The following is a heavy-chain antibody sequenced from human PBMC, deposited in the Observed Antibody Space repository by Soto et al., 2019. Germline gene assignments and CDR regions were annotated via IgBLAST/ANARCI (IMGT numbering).Heavy chain of an antibody. CDR2: MGYSGSA. J-gene: IGHJ3*02. CDR3: AIPEGAPRHFGDYGRSGWAAFDI. Sequence: QVQLQESGPGLVKPSRTLTLTCTVSGGFVDSGGYYWTWIRHLPGKGLEWIGYMGYSGSAYYNPSLALPVPMSFDPSKTTLSLKLSSVTAADTAVYYCAIPEGAPRHFGDYGRSGWAAFDIWAQGTMVTVSS. D-gene: IGHD4-17*01. V-gene: IGHV4-31*01. CDR1: GGFVDSGGYY.